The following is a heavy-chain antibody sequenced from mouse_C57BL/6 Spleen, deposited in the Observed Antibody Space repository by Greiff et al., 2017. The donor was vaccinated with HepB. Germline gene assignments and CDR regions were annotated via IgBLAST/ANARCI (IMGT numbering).Heavy chain of an antibody. CDR1: GYTFTSYW. D-gene: IGHD1-1*01. J-gene: IGHJ2*01. Sequence: QVQLQQPGAELVKPGASVKLSCKASGYTFTSYWMHWVKQRPGQGLEWIGMIHPNSGSTNYNEKFKSKATLTVDKSSSTAYMQLSSLTSEDSAVYYGARGVFITTVVGDYFDYWGQGTTLTVSS. CDR3: ARGVFITTVVGDYFDY. V-gene: IGHV1-64*01. CDR2: IHPNSGST.